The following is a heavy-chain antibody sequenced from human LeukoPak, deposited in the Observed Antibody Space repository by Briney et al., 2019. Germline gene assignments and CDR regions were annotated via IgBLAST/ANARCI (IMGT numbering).Heavy chain of an antibody. Sequence: SVKVSCKASGGTFSSYAISWVRQAPGQGLEWMGRIIPILGIANYAQKFQGRVTITADKSTSTAYMELSSLRSEDTAVYYCAREGRGSSGYDYFDYWGQGTLVTVSS. J-gene: IGHJ4*02. CDR3: AREGRGSSGYDYFDY. CDR2: IIPILGIA. V-gene: IGHV1-69*04. D-gene: IGHD3-22*01. CDR1: GGTFSSYA.